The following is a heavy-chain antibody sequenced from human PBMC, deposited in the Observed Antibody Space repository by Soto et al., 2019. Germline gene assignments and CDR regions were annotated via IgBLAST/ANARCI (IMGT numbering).Heavy chain of an antibody. CDR3: VRREIFGGGTGWFDP. CDR1: GYTFSNYG. Sequence: QVQLVQSGAEVKKPGASVKVSCKASGYTFSNYGIAWVRQAPGQGLEYMGWISGYNGNADYVQKFQGRVTMTTDTSTTTAYMELRSLRSDDTAVYYCVRREIFGGGTGWFDPWGQGTLVTVSS. D-gene: IGHD3-10*01. CDR2: ISGYNGNA. J-gene: IGHJ5*02. V-gene: IGHV1-18*04.